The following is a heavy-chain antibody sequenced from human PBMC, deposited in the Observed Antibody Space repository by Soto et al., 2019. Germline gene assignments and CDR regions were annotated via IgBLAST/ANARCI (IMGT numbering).Heavy chain of an antibody. CDR1: GFTFSDYY. CDR3: ASDVGYYYYGMDV. Sequence: PGGSLRLSCAASGFTFSDYYMSWIRQAPGKGLEWVSYISSSGSTIYYADSVKGRFTISRDNAKNSLYLQMNSLRAGDTAVYYCASDVGYYYYGMDVWGQGTTVTVSS. CDR2: ISSSGSTI. J-gene: IGHJ6*02. V-gene: IGHV3-11*01.